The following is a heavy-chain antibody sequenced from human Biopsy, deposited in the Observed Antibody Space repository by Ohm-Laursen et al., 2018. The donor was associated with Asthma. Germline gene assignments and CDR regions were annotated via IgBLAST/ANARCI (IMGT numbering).Heavy chain of an antibody. Sequence: SLRLSCAASGFTFSSYAMSWVRQAPGKGLEWVSSISSSGASTYYADSVKGRFTISRDNAKLYLQMNSLRDEDTAVYYCTRGGLEPFDYWGQGTLVTVSS. V-gene: IGHV3-23*01. CDR1: GFTFSSYA. D-gene: IGHD1-1*01. CDR3: TRGGLEPFDY. J-gene: IGHJ4*02. CDR2: ISSSGAST.